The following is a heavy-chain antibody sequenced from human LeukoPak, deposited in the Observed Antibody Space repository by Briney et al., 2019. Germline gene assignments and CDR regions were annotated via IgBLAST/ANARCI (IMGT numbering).Heavy chain of an antibody. Sequence: PSETLSLTCTVSGDSISSGDYYWSWIRQPAGKGLEWIGRISSSGSTNYNPSLKSRVTISVDTSKNQFSLKLSSVTAADTAMYYCARAVLATKSEHWFDSWGQGTLVTVSS. V-gene: IGHV4-61*02. D-gene: IGHD2-8*01. CDR3: ARAVLATKSEHWFDS. CDR2: ISSSGST. CDR1: GDSISSGDYY. J-gene: IGHJ5*01.